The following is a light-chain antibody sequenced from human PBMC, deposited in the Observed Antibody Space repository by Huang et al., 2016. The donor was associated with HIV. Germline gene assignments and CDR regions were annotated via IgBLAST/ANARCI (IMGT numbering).Light chain of an antibody. J-gene: IGKJ1*01. Sequence: EIVLTQSPGTLSLSPGERAPLSCRASQSVSSSYLAWYQQKPGQAPRRLIYGASSRATGIPDRCSGSGSGTDFTLTISRLEPEDFAVYYCQQYGSSLWTFGQGTKVEIK. V-gene: IGKV3-20*01. CDR3: QQYGSSLWT. CDR2: GAS. CDR1: QSVSSSY.